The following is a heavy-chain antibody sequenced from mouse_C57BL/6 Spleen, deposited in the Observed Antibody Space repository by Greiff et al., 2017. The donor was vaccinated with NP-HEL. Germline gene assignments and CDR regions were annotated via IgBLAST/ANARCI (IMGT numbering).Heavy chain of an antibody. V-gene: IGHV5-17*01. CDR1: GFTFSDYG. CDR3: AKGLDGDAMDY. CDR2: ISSGSSTI. J-gene: IGHJ4*01. Sequence: EVKLVESGGGLVKPGGSLKLSCAASGFTFSDYGMHWVRQAPEKGLEWVAYISSGSSTIYYADTVKGRFTISRDNAKNTLFLQMTSLRSEDTAMYYCAKGLDGDAMDYWGQGTSVTVSS.